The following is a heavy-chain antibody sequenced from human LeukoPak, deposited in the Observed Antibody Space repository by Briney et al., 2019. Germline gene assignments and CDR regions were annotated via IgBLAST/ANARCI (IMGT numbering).Heavy chain of an antibody. CDR3: AKDLNWEPQGFDI. CDR1: GFTFDDYA. CDR2: ISWNSGSI. Sequence: PGGSLRLSCAASGFTFDDYAMHWVRQAPGKGLEWVSGISWNSGSIGYADYVKGRFTISRDNAKNSLYLQMNSLRAEDTALYYCAKDLNWEPQGFDIWGQGTMVTVSS. J-gene: IGHJ3*02. D-gene: IGHD1-1*01. V-gene: IGHV3-9*01.